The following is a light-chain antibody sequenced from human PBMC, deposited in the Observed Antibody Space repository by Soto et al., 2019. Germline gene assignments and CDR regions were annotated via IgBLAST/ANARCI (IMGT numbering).Light chain of an antibody. CDR2: VTS. Sequence: DIQMTQSPSSVSASVGDRVTITCRASQDIRTWLAWYQVIPGEAPKALIYVTSSLDSGVPQRFSGRGSGADFTLTISGLQLEDFATYYCHQASSCPLTFGGGNRVEMK. CDR3: HQASSCPLT. V-gene: IGKV1-12*01. CDR1: QDIRTW. J-gene: IGKJ4*02.